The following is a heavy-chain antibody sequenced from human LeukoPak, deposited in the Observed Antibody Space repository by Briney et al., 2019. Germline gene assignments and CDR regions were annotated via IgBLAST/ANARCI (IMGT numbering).Heavy chain of an antibody. CDR2: INHSGST. V-gene: IGHV4-34*01. J-gene: IGHJ5*02. D-gene: IGHD2-2*01. CDR1: GGSFSGYY. CDR3: ARGGDCSSTSCRGWFDP. Sequence: SETLSLTCAVYGGSFSGYYWSWIRQPPGKGLEWIGEINHSGSTNYNPSLKSRVTISVDTSKNQFSLKLSSVTAADTAVYYCARGGDCSSTSCRGWFDPWGQGTLVTVSS.